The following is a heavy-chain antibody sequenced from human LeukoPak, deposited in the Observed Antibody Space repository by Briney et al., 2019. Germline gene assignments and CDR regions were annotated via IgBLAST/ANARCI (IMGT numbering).Heavy chain of an antibody. D-gene: IGHD3-3*01. J-gene: IGHJ6*03. Sequence: GGSLRLSCAASGFTFDDYAMHWVRQAPGKGLEWVSGISWNSGSIGYADSVKGRFTISRDNAKNSLYLQMNSLRAEDTALYYCAKGGVRGYYMDVWGKGTTVTVSS. V-gene: IGHV3-9*01. CDR2: ISWNSGSI. CDR1: GFTFDDYA. CDR3: AKGGVRGYYMDV.